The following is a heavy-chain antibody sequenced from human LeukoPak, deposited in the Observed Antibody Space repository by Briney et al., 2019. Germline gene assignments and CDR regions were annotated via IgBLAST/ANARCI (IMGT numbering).Heavy chain of an antibody. D-gene: IGHD4-17*01. V-gene: IGHV4-59*08. CDR2: IYYSGST. Sequence: KTSETLSLTCTVSGGSISSDYWSWIRQPPGKGLEWIGYIYYSGSTDYNPSLKSRATISVDTSKNQFSLKLRSVTAADTAVYCCAGTTVTKFHYWGQGTLVTVSS. J-gene: IGHJ4*02. CDR1: GGSISSDY. CDR3: AGTTVTKFHY.